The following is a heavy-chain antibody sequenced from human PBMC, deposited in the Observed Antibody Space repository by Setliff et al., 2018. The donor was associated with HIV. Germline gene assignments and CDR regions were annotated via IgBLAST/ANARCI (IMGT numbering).Heavy chain of an antibody. CDR2: IFYSGRT. CDR3: AGSKGVTRPSAEYFQN. Sequence: SETLSLTCTVSGGSIRSFYWSWIRQPPGKGLEWIGDIFYSGRTNYNPSLKSRVTISLDTSKIQFALKLSSVTTADTAIYYCAGSKGVTRPSAEYFQNWGQGTLVTVSS. J-gene: IGHJ1*01. D-gene: IGHD1-26*01. V-gene: IGHV4-59*01. CDR1: GGSIRSFY.